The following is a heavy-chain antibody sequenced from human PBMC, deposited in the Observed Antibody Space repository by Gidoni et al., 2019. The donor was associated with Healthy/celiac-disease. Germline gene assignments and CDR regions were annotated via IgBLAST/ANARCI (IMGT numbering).Heavy chain of an antibody. V-gene: IGHV3-20*04. CDR1: GFTFDDYG. D-gene: IGHD4-17*01. CDR2: INGNGGST. CDR3: ARDAATVTATPIFGY. Sequence: EVKLVESGGGVVRPGGSRRLSCAASGFTFDDYGMSWVRQAPGKGLEWVSGINGNGGSTGYADSVKGRFTISRDNAKNSLYLQMNSLRAEDTALYYCARDAATVTATPIFGYWGQGTLVTVSS. J-gene: IGHJ4*02.